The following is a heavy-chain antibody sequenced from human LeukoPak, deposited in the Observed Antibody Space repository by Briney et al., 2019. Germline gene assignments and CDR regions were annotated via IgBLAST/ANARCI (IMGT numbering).Heavy chain of an antibody. CDR2: ISAYNGNT. D-gene: IGHD3-22*01. V-gene: IGHV1-18*01. J-gene: IGHJ4*02. CDR3: ARQIGYDSSGYYYNHPFDY. Sequence: ASVKVSYKASGYSFTSYGISWVRQAPGQGLEWMGWISAYNGNTNYAQKLQGRVTMTTDTSTSTAYMELRSLRSDDTAVYYCARQIGYDSSGYYYNHPFDYWGQGTPVTVSS. CDR1: GYSFTSYG.